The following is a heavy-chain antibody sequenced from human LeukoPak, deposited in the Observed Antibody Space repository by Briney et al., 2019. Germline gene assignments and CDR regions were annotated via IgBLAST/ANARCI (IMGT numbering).Heavy chain of an antibody. CDR2: IYIGGNT. V-gene: IGHV3-53*01. Sequence: GGSLRLSCAASGFTVDSNYLSWVRQAPGKGLEWVSTIYIGGNTYYAASVKGRFTISRDFSKNTVFLHMNSLRAEDTAMYYCARGDDSGYYDYFDYWGQGALVTVSS. J-gene: IGHJ4*02. D-gene: IGHD3-22*01. CDR1: GFTVDSNY. CDR3: ARGDDSGYYDYFDY.